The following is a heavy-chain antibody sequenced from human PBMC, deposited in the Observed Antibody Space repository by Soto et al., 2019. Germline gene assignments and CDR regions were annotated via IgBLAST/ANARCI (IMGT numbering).Heavy chain of an antibody. CDR1: GGSISSSSYY. CDR2: IYYSGRT. V-gene: IGHV4-39*01. Sequence: QLQLQESGPGLVKPSETLSLTCTVSGGSISSSSYYWGWIRQPPGKGLEWIGSIYYSGRTYYNPSLKSRVTISVDTSKNQFSLKLSSVTAADTAVYYCARHVAGYSSGLDYWGQGTLVTVSS. D-gene: IGHD6-19*01. J-gene: IGHJ4*02. CDR3: ARHVAGYSSGLDY.